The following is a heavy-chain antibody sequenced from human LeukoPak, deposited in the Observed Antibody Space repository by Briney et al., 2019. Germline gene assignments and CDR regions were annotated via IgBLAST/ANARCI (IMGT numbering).Heavy chain of an antibody. V-gene: IGHV3-21*01. J-gene: IGHJ6*03. CDR1: GFTFSSYS. Sequence: GGSLRLSCAASGFTFSSYSMNWVRQAPGKGLEWVSSISSSSSYIYYADSVKGRFTISRDNAKNSLYLQMNSLRAEDTAVYYCARGSQLLACCMDVWDKGTTVTVSS. D-gene: IGHD2-2*01. CDR3: ARGSQLLACCMDV. CDR2: ISSSSSYI.